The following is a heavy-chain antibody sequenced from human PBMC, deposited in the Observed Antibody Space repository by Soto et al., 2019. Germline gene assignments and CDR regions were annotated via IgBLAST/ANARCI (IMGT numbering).Heavy chain of an antibody. CDR2: ISSSSSYI. V-gene: IGHV3-21*01. Sequence: EVQLVESGGGLVKPGGSLRLSCAASGFTFSSYSMNWVRQAPGKGLEWVSSISSSSSYIYYADSVKGRFTISRDNAKNSLYLQTNSLRAEDTAVYYCARDPGYCSGGSCYPNNYYFDYWGQGTLVTVSS. CDR3: ARDPGYCSGGSCYPNNYYFDY. J-gene: IGHJ4*02. D-gene: IGHD2-15*01. CDR1: GFTFSSYS.